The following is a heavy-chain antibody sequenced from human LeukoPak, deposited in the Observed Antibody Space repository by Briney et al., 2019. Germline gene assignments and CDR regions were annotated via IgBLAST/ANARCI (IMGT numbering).Heavy chain of an antibody. CDR2: IYTSGST. CDR3: ARVRNSGSYWRYWYFDL. CDR1: GGSISSYY. V-gene: IGHV4-4*07. D-gene: IGHD1-26*01. J-gene: IGHJ2*01. Sequence: SETLSLTCTVSGGSISSYYWSWIRQPAGKGLEWIGRIYTSGSTNYNPSLKSRVTMSVDTSKNQFSLKLSSVTAADTAVYYCARVRNSGSYWRYWYFDLWGRGTLVTVSS.